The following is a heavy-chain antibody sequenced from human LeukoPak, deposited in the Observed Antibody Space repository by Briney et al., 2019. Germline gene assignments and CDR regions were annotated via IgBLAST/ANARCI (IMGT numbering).Heavy chain of an antibody. D-gene: IGHD2-21*02. CDR3: VRLAVTDTNY. CDR1: GFTFNTYY. CDR2: INADGTIT. J-gene: IGHJ4*02. Sequence: SGGSLRLSCVASGFTFNTYYMHWVRQAPGERLVWVSFINADGTITKYADSVKGRFTISRDNAKSTVYLQMNGLRVEDTAMYYCVRLAVTDTNYWGQGSLVTVSS. V-gene: IGHV3-74*01.